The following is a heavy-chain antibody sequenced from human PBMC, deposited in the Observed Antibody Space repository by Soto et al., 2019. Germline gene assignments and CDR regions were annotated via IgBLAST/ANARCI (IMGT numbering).Heavy chain of an antibody. CDR2: IAPSDPYT. J-gene: IGHJ6*02. CDR1: GYSFTIYC. CDR3: AGLLYSSSWYVTGTPAPLPMDV. D-gene: IGHD6-13*01. Sequence: PGESLKISGKGSGYSFTIYCISWVRQMPWKGLEWMGRIAPSDPYTNYSPSFQGHVTISADKSISTAYLQWSSLKASDTAMYYCAGLLYSSSWYVTGTPAPLPMDVWGQGTTVTVSS. V-gene: IGHV5-10-1*01.